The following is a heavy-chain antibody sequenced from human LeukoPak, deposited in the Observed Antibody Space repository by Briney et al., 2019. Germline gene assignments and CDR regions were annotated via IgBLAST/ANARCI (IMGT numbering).Heavy chain of an antibody. Sequence: GAPVKVSCKTSGYTFTAYYMHWVRQAPGQGLEWMGWINPNTGDTRSAERFQGRVTMTRDSSITTIYLELTRLTSDDTAVYYCARDMWQQFDWFDPWGQGTLVTVSS. CDR1: GYTFTAYY. D-gene: IGHD6-13*01. V-gene: IGHV1-2*02. CDR3: ARDMWQQFDWFDP. J-gene: IGHJ5*02. CDR2: INPNTGDT.